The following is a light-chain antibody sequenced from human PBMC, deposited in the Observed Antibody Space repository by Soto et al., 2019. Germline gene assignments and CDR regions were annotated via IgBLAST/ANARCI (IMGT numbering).Light chain of an antibody. V-gene: IGKV3-15*01. CDR3: QQYNNWPPII. CDR1: QSVSTN. Sequence: EIVMTQPPATLSASPGERATLSCMARQSVSTNLAWYQQKPGQAPRLLIYGASTRATGIPARFSGSGSGTVFALPISRIQSEDFPGYYGQQYNNWPPIIFGQGTKLEIK. CDR2: GAS. J-gene: IGKJ2*01.